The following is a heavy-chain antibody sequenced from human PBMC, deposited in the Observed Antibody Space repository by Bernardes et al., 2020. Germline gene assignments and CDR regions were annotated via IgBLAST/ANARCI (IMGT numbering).Heavy chain of an antibody. CDR1: GLTFSIYA. J-gene: IGHJ4*02. Sequence: GGSLRLSCAASGLTFSIYAMTWVRQAPGKGLEWVAAISSIGVTTHYADSVKGRFTISRDNSKNTLYLQMNNLRAEDTAVYYCANLPSSLYDSSGYYLEYWGQGTLVTVSA. CDR2: ISSIGVTT. CDR3: ANLPSSLYDSSGYYLEY. D-gene: IGHD3-22*01. V-gene: IGHV3-23*01.